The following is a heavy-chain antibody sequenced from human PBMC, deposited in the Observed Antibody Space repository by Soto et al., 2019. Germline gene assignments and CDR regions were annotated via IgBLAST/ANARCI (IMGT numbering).Heavy chain of an antibody. J-gene: IGHJ4*02. CDR2: IYPGDSDT. CDR3: ARHHGDSFGPNDY. CDR1: GYIFPTYW. D-gene: IGHD5-18*01. V-gene: IGHV5-51*01. Sequence: PGESLKISCQGSGYIFPTYWIAWVCQMPGKGLEWMGIIYPGDSDTRYSPSLQGQVTISADKSINTAYLQWSSLKASDTAMYYCARHHGDSFGPNDYWGQGTLVTVSS.